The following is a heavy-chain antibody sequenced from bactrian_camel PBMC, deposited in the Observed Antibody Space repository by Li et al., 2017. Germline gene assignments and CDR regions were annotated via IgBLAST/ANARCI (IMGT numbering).Heavy chain of an antibody. V-gene: IGHV3S53*01. CDR3: AAEASYSGDLFGF. CDR2: IRTDGSA. J-gene: IGHJ6*01. Sequence: HVQLVESGGGSVQSGGSLKLSCAASGMKISNKCMSWFRQAPGKERELVSTIRTDGSANFADSVKGQFTISQDNAKNAVYLQMNSLKPEDTPMYYCAAEASYSGDLFGFWGQGTQVTVS. CDR1: GMKISNKC. D-gene: IGHD2*01.